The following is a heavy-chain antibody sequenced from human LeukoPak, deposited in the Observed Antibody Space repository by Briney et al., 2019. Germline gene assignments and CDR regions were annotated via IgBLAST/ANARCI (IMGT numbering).Heavy chain of an antibody. Sequence: ASVKVSCKASGYIFSDYYMHWVRQAPGQGLGWMGWINPNGGGTNYAQKFQGRVTMTRDRSISTVHMDLSRLTYDDTAVYYCARDKGPRWEDYWGQGTLVTVSS. J-gene: IGHJ4*02. D-gene: IGHD1-26*01. CDR2: INPNGGGT. V-gene: IGHV1-2*02. CDR1: GYIFSDYY. CDR3: ARDKGPRWEDY.